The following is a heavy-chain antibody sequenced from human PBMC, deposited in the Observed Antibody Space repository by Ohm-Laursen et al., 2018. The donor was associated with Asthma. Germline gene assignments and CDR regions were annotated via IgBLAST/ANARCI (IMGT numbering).Heavy chain of an antibody. CDR2: ISTASSFI. V-gene: IGHV3-21*01. D-gene: IGHD1-26*01. CDR1: GFPFSLYA. Sequence: SLRLSCAASGFPFSLYAMDWVRQAPGKGLEWVASISTASSFIYYADSVRGRFTTSRDNARNSVYLQMNSLRAEDTALYYCARIGPEWELPGREYSLHHWGEGTLVTVSS. CDR3: ARIGPEWELPGREYSLHH. J-gene: IGHJ1*01.